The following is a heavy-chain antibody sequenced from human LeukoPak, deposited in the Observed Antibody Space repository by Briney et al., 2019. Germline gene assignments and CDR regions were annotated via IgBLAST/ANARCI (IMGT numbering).Heavy chain of an antibody. CDR2: ISGSGGST. J-gene: IGHJ4*02. V-gene: IGHV3-23*01. CDR1: GFTFSSYA. Sequence: GGSLRLSCAASGFTFSSYAMSWVRQAPGKGLEWVSAISGSGGSTYYADSVKGRFTISRGNSKNTLYLQMNSLRAEDTAVYYCAKGRITMIVVPSFHYWGQGTLVTVSS. D-gene: IGHD3-22*01. CDR3: AKGRITMIVVPSFHY.